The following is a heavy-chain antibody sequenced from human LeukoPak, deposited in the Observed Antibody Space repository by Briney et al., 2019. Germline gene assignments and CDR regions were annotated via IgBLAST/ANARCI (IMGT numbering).Heavy chain of an antibody. CDR3: ARGSTATAPLDY. J-gene: IGHJ4*02. V-gene: IGHV4-61*02. CDR2: IYTSGSS. D-gene: IGHD2-15*01. Sequence: SETLSLTCTVSGGSISSGSYYWSWIRQPAGNGLEWIGRIYTSGSSNYNPSLKSRVTISVDTSKNQFSLKLSSVTAADTAFYYCARGSTATAPLDYWGQGTLVTVSS. CDR1: GGSISSGSYY.